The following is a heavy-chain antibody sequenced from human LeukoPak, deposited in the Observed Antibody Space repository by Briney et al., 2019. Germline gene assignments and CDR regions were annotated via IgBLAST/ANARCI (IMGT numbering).Heavy chain of an antibody. D-gene: IGHD3-22*01. CDR1: GYTFTSYG. V-gene: IGHV1-8*02. Sequence: ASVKVSCKASGYTFTSYGINWVRQATGQGLEWMGWMNPNSGNTGYAQKFQGRVTMTRNTSISTAYMELSSLRSEDTAVYYCARDRVSYYDSSGYFDYWGQGTLVTVSS. CDR2: MNPNSGNT. J-gene: IGHJ4*02. CDR3: ARDRVSYYDSSGYFDY.